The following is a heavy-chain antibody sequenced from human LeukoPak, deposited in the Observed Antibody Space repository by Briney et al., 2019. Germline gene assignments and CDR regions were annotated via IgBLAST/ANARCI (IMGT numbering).Heavy chain of an antibody. CDR2: IRSKANSYAT. V-gene: IGHV3-73*01. J-gene: IGHJ4*02. CDR3: TTTEPWLVLYNY. CDR1: GFTFSGSA. D-gene: IGHD6-19*01. Sequence: GGSLRLSCAASGFTFSGSAMHWVRQASGKGLEWVGRIRSKANSYATAYAASVKGRFTISRDDSKNTAYLQMNSLKTEDTAVYYCTTTEPWLVLYNYWGQGTLVTASS.